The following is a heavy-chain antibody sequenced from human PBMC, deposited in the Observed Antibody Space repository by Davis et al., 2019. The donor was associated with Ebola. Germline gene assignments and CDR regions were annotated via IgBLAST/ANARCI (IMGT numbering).Heavy chain of an antibody. CDR1: GFTFATYW. D-gene: IGHD1-26*01. Sequence: PGGSLRLSCAASGFTFATYWMSWVRQAPGKGLEWVAKIKQDGGETYYVDSVKGRFTISRDNAKNSLYLQMNSLRAEDSAVYYCARGGSYPGSWGQGTLVTVSS. J-gene: IGHJ5*02. CDR3: ARGGSYPGS. CDR2: IKQDGGET. V-gene: IGHV3-7*04.